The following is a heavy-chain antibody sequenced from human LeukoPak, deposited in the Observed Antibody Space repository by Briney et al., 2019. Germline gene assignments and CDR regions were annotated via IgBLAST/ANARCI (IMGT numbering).Heavy chain of an antibody. D-gene: IGHD3-22*01. CDR3: ARVRSPDYYDSSGYQLPVFDY. V-gene: IGHV4-30-2*01. CDR1: GGSISSGGYY. Sequence: SQTLSLTCTVSGGSISSGGYYWSWIRQPPGKGLEWIGYIYHSGSTYYNPSLKSRVTISVDRSKNQFSLKLSSVTAADTAVYYCARVRSPDYYDSSGYQLPVFDYWGQGTLVTVSS. J-gene: IGHJ4*02. CDR2: IYHSGST.